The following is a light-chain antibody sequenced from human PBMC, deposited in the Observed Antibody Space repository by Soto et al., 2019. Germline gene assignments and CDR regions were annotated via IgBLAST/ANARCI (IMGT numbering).Light chain of an antibody. V-gene: IGKV3D-15*01. Sequence: VLTQSPATLSLSPWERATLSCRASQSVSTYLAWYQQKPGQPPRLLIYDASTRATGIPARFSGSGSGADFTLTINSLQSEDFAVYYCQQYNNWPRTFGQGTKVDIK. J-gene: IGKJ1*01. CDR2: DAS. CDR1: QSVSTY. CDR3: QQYNNWPRT.